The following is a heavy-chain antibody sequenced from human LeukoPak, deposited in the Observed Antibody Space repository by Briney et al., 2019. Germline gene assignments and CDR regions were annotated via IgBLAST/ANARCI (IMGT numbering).Heavy chain of an antibody. J-gene: IGHJ4*02. CDR3: AKEHYYDSSGTLDH. CDR1: GFTFDDYA. Sequence: GGSLRLSCAASGFTFDDYAMHWVRQAPGKGLEWVSGISWNSGSIGYADSVKGRFTISRDNAKNSLYLRMNSLRAEDTALYYCAKEHYYDSSGTLDHWGQGTLVTVSS. V-gene: IGHV3-9*01. D-gene: IGHD3-22*01. CDR2: ISWNSGSI.